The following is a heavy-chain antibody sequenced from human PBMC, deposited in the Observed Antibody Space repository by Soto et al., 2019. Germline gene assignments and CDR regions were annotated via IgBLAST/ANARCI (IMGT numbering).Heavy chain of an antibody. Sequence: GXPTRPSSAACGGAFNCYAMSWVRPAKGKGLEWVSTIIGSGGSTYYADSVKGRFSVSRDNSKNTLYLQMNSLRAEDTAVDDCAKDRNYYDSSGDDYWGQGTLVTVSS. CDR1: GGAFNCYA. CDR3: AKDRNYYDSSGDDY. J-gene: IGHJ4*02. V-gene: IGHV3-23*01. D-gene: IGHD3-22*01. CDR2: IIGSGGST.